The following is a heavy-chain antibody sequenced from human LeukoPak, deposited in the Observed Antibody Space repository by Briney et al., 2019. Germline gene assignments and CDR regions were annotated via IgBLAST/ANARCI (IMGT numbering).Heavy chain of an antibody. V-gene: IGHV3-48*03. Sequence: PGGSLRLSCAVSGFTFSSYDVKWVRQAPGKGLEWVSFISSSGSTINYADSVNGRFTISRDNSKNSLYLQMNSLIIEDTALYYCAKVHYYYDSSGSHGFDYWGQGTLVTVSS. CDR1: GFTFSSYD. J-gene: IGHJ4*02. D-gene: IGHD3-22*01. CDR3: AKVHYYYDSSGSHGFDY. CDR2: ISSSGSTI.